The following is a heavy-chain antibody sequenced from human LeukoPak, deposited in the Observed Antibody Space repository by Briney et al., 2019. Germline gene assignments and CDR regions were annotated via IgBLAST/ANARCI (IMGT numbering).Heavy chain of an antibody. V-gene: IGHV1-2*02. J-gene: IGHJ4*02. Sequence: ASVKDSCKPSVYTFTGHYMHWVRQAPGQGLEWMGWIEPNRGGTNYAQKFQGRVTMTRDTSISTAYMELSRLRSDDTAVYYCAREEDTAMVPFDYGGQGTLVTVSS. CDR3: AREEDTAMVPFDY. CDR1: VYTFTGHY. CDR2: IEPNRGGT. D-gene: IGHD5-18*01.